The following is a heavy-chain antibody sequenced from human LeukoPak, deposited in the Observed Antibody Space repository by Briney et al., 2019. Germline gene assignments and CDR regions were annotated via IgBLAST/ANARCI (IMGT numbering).Heavy chain of an antibody. D-gene: IGHD3-22*01. CDR1: GGSISNYY. J-gene: IGHJ5*02. CDR2: IYYSGST. V-gene: IGHV4-59*08. Sequence: SETLSLTCTVSGGSISNYYWSWIRQPPGKGLEWIGYIYYSGSTNYNPSLKSRVTISVDTSKNQFSLKLSSVTAADTAVYYCALTPNYYDSSGYYPHWFDPWGQGTLVTVSS. CDR3: ALTPNYYDSSGYYPHWFDP.